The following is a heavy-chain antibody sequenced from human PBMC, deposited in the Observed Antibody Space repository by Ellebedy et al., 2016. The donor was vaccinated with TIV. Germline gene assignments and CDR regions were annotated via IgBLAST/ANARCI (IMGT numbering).Heavy chain of an antibody. Sequence: PGGSLRLSCAASGFSFRNFTMNWVRQAPGKGLEWVSSISSGSSDIYYVDSVKGRFTISRDNAKNSLHLQMNSLRDEDTAVYYCARNSMVTWNDYWGQGTLVTVSS. CDR3: ARNSMVTWNDY. J-gene: IGHJ4*02. CDR1: GFSFRNFT. V-gene: IGHV3-21*01. CDR2: ISSGSSDI. D-gene: IGHD5-18*01.